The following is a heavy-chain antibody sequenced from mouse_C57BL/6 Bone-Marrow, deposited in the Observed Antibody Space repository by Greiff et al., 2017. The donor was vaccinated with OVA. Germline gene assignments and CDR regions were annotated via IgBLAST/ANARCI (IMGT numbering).Heavy chain of an antibody. CDR3: ARESPFRRPLDY. V-gene: IGHV2-2*01. CDR1: GFSLTSYG. D-gene: IGHD3-2*02. CDR2: IWSGGST. J-gene: IGHJ2*01. Sequence: VQLQQSGPGLVQPSQSLSITCTVSGFSLTSYGVHWVRQSPGKGLEWLGVIWSGGSTAYNAAFISRLSISKDNSKSQVFFKMNSLQADDTAIYYCARESPFRRPLDYWGQGTTLTVSS.